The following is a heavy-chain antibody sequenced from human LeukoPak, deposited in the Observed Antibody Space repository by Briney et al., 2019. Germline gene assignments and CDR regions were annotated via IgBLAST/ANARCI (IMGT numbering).Heavy chain of an antibody. D-gene: IGHD3-16*01. CDR3: ASNGGSSGIVDY. CDR2: ISYDGSNK. V-gene: IGHV3-30*04. Sequence: GGSLRLSCAASGFTFSSYAMHWVRQAPGKGLEWVAVISYDGSNKYYADSVKGRFTISRDNSKNTLYLQMNSLRAEDTAVYYCASNGGSSGIVDYWGQGTLVTVSS. CDR1: GFTFSSYA. J-gene: IGHJ4*02.